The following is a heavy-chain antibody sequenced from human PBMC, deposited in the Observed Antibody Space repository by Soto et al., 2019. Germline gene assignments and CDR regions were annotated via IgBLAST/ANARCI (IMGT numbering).Heavy chain of an antibody. D-gene: IGHD2-21*02. CDR1: GFTLSNFW. CDR2: IKQCGIEK. J-gene: IGHJ3*02. Sequence: EVQLVESGGDLAQPGGSLRLSCAASGFTLSNFWVNWVRQSPGKGLEWVANIKQCGIEKNYVDSVKGRFTISRDDTKNSLFLQMNNLRAEDTAVYYCLVTKSAFDIWGRGTTVTVSS. V-gene: IGHV3-7*01. CDR3: LVTKSAFDI.